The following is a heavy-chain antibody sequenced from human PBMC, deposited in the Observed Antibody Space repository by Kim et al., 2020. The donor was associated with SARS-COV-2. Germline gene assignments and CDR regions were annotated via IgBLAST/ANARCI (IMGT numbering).Heavy chain of an antibody. Sequence: GGSLRLSCEASGFSLSSYWMSWVRQAPGKGLEWVANIKNDGSIFNHVDSVKGRFTISRDNDKNSIFLQMNSLRAEDTAVYYCASRPHYDFWSGYFRGYWGQGTPVTVSS. V-gene: IGHV3-7*03. D-gene: IGHD3-3*01. CDR3: ASRPHYDFWSGYFRGY. CDR2: IKNDGSIF. J-gene: IGHJ4*02. CDR1: GFSLSSYW.